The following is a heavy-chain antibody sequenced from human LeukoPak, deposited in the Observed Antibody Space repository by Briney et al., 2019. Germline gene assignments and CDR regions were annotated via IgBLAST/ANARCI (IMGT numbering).Heavy chain of an antibody. V-gene: IGHV5-51*01. CDR3: ARHAPPSSSWYRDYYYMDV. J-gene: IGHJ6*03. CDR2: IYPGDSDT. Sequence: GASLKISCKGSGYRFTSYWIGGVRQMPGKGLERMGIIYPGDSDTRYSPSFQGQVTISADKSISTAYLQWSSLKASDTAMYYCARHAPPSSSWYRDYYYMDVWGKGTTVTVSS. CDR1: GYRFTSYW. D-gene: IGHD6-13*01.